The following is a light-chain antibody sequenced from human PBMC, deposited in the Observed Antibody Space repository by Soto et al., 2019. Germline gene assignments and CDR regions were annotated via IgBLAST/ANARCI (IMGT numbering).Light chain of an antibody. CDR2: DVS. CDR3: ISYTSSTTVV. J-gene: IGLJ7*01. V-gene: IGLV2-14*03. Sequence: QSALTQPASVSGSPGQSITISCTGTSSDVGGYNYVSWYQQHPGKAPKLMIYDVSKRPSGVSNRFSGSKSGNTASLTISGLQAEDEADYSCISYTSSTTVVFGGGTQLTVL. CDR1: SSDVGGYNY.